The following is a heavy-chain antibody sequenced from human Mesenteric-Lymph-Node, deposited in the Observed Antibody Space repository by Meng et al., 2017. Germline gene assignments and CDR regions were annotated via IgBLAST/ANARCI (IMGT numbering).Heavy chain of an antibody. CDR2: FDPEDGET. CDR1: GYTFTGYY. Sequence: ASVKVSCKASGYTFTGYYMHWVRQAPGQGLEWMGGFDPEDGETIYAQKFQGRVTMTEDTSTDTAYMELSSLRSEDTAVYYCATLPYNWNDLDYWGQGTLVTVSS. V-gene: IGHV1-24*01. D-gene: IGHD1-1*01. CDR3: ATLPYNWNDLDY. J-gene: IGHJ4*02.